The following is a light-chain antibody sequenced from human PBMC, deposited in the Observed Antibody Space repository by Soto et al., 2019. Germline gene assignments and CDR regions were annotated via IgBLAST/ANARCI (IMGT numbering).Light chain of an antibody. CDR2: EVS. Sequence: QSALAQPASVSWSPGQSIAISCTGTSGDVGAYDYVSWYQHHPDKAPKLMIYEVSNRPSGVSDRFSGSKSVYTATLTISGLQAEDEADYYCASHTTSDTRVFGTGTKVTVL. CDR3: ASHTTSDTRV. V-gene: IGLV2-14*01. J-gene: IGLJ1*01. CDR1: SGDVGAYDY.